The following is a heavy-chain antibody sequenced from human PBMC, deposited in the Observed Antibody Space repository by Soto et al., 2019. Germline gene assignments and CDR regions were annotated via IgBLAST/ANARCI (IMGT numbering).Heavy chain of an antibody. V-gene: IGHV3-33*01. CDR2: IWYDGSNK. CDR1: GFTFSSYG. J-gene: IGHJ3*02. Sequence: GGSLRLSCVASGFTFSSYGMHWVRQAPGKGLEWVAVIWYDGSNKYYADSVKGRFTISRDNSKNTLYLQMNSLRAEDTAVYYCARGAVVRFYYDSSGYQIDAFDIWGQGTMVTVSS. CDR3: ARGAVVRFYYDSSGYQIDAFDI. D-gene: IGHD3-22*01.